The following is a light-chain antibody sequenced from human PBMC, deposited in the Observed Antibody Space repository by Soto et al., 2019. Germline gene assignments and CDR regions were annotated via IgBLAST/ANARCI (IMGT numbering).Light chain of an antibody. J-gene: IGKJ1*01. Sequence: ETVLTQSPATLSLSPGERATLSCRASQSVSSYLAWYQQKPGQTPRLLIYDATNRATGIPARFSGSGSGTDFSLTISSLEPEDYAVYDCQQRSNWWTFGQGTKVDIK. CDR1: QSVSSY. CDR3: QQRSNWWT. CDR2: DAT. V-gene: IGKV3-11*01.